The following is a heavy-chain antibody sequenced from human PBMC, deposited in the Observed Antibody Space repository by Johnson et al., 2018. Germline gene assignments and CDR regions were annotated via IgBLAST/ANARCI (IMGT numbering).Heavy chain of an antibody. CDR1: GFTFSSYW. Sequence: VQLQESGGGLVQPGGSLRLSCAASGFTFSSYWMHWVRQAPGKGLVWVSRINSDGSSTSCADSVKGRFTISRDNAKNTLYLQMNSLRAEDTAVYYCAKDGRLLRYFDWAFIFQHWGQGTLVTVSS. CDR2: INSDGSST. V-gene: IGHV3-74*01. CDR3: AKDGRLLRYFDWAFIFQH. J-gene: IGHJ1*01. D-gene: IGHD3-9*01.